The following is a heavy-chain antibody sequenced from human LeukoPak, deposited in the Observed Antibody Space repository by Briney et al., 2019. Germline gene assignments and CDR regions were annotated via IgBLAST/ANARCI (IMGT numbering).Heavy chain of an antibody. D-gene: IGHD6-19*01. Sequence: PGRYLRLYCAASGFTCSSYAMHWVRQAPGKGLEWVAVISYDGSNKYYADSVKGRFTISRDNSKNTLYLQMNSLRAEDTAVYYCARVSSSGWYPDYWGQRTLVTVSS. J-gene: IGHJ4*02. CDR3: ARVSSSGWYPDY. CDR1: GFTCSSYA. V-gene: IGHV3-30*04. CDR2: ISYDGSNK.